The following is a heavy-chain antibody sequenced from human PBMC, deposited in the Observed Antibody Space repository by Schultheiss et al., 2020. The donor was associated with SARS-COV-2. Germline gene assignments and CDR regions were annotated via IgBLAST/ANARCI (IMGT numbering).Heavy chain of an antibody. D-gene: IGHD1-26*01. CDR3: APEGATFDP. CDR1: GYTFTGYY. J-gene: IGHJ5*02. Sequence: ASVKVSCKASGYTFTGYYMHWVRQAPGQGLEWMGWISAYNGNTNYAQKLQGRVTMTTDTSTSTAYMELRSLRSDDTAVYYCAPEGATFDPWGQGTLVTVSS. V-gene: IGHV1-18*04. CDR2: ISAYNGNT.